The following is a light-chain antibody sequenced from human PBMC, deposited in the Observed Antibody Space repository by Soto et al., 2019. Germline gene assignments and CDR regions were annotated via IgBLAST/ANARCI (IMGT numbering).Light chain of an antibody. CDR2: DNN. CDR3: GTWDSSLSGGQVV. V-gene: IGLV1-51*01. Sequence: QSVLTQPPSVSAAPGQTVTISCSGSSSNIGNNYVSWYQQLPGTAPKLLIYDNNKRPSGIPDRFSGSKSGTSATLGITGLQTGDEADYYCGTWDSSLSGGQVVFGGGTKLTVL. J-gene: IGLJ2*01. CDR1: SSNIGNNY.